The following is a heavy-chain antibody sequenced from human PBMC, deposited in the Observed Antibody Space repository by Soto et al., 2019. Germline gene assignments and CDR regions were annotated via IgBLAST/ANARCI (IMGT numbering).Heavy chain of an antibody. CDR2: IWYDGSNK. V-gene: IGHV3-30*04. CDR1: GFTFSNYA. Sequence: QVQLVESGGGVVQPGRSLRLSCAASGFTFSNYAMHWVRQAPGKGLEWVAVIWYDGSNKYYADSVEGRFTISRDTSENTLFLQMNSLRTEDTAIYYCARDYHYDSYGMDVW. D-gene: IGHD3-3*01. J-gene: IGHJ6*01. CDR3: ARDYHYDSYGMDV.